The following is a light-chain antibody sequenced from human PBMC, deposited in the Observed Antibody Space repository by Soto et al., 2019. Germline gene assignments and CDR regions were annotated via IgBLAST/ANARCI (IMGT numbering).Light chain of an antibody. J-gene: IGLJ2*01. CDR1: SGHSSYI. Sequence: QLVLTQSSSASASLGSSVKLTCTLSSGHSSYIIAWHQQQPGKAPRYLMKLEGGESYTKGSGVPDRFSGSSSGADRYVTISNVQPEDEADYYCETWDSYPVVFGGGTKLTVL. CDR3: ETWDSYPVV. V-gene: IGLV4-60*03. CDR2: LEGGESY.